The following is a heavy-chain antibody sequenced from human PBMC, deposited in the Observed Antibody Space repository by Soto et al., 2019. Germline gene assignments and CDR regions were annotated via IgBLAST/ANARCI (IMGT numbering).Heavy chain of an antibody. CDR2: INHSGST. CDR1: GGSFSGYY. J-gene: IGHJ4*02. V-gene: IGHV4-34*01. CDR3: ARGFRPEYSSSSWCDY. D-gene: IGHD6-6*01. Sequence: SETLSLTCAVYGGSFSGYYWSWIRQPPGKGLEWIGEINHSGSTNYNPSLKSRVTISVDTSKNQFSLKLSSVTAADTAVYYCARGFRPEYSSSSWCDYWGQGTLVTVSS.